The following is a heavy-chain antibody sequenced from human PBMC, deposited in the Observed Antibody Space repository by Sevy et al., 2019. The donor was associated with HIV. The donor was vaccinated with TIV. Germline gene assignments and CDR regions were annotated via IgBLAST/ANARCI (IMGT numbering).Heavy chain of an antibody. CDR2: MLYSGST. Sequence: SETLSLTCTVTGDSMNTYYWAWIRQPPGKSLEWVGYMLYSGSTQYSPSLKSRVTMALDKSKNEVSLRLSSVTAADTAVCYCAWLVRGDNWFDRWGQGRLVTVSS. D-gene: IGHD3-10*01. V-gene: IGHV4-59*01. J-gene: IGHJ5*02. CDR1: GDSMNTYY. CDR3: AWLVRGDNWFDR.